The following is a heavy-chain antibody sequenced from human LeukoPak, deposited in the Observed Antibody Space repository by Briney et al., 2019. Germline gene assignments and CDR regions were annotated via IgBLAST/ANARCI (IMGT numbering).Heavy chain of an antibody. D-gene: IGHD4-17*01. J-gene: IGHJ3*02. Sequence: GESLKISCKGSGYRFTSYWIGWVRQMPGKGLEWMGIIYPGDSETRYSPSFQGQATISADKSISTAYLQWISLKASDTAMYYCAKIYGDYRGLNAFDIWAQGTMVTVSS. CDR1: GYRFTSYW. V-gene: IGHV5-51*01. CDR3: AKIYGDYRGLNAFDI. CDR2: IYPGDSET.